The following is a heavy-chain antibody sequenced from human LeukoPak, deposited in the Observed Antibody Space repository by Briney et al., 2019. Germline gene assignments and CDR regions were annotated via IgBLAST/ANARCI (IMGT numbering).Heavy chain of an antibody. CDR2: IGGSGDST. Sequence: PGGSLRLSCAASGFTFYAYAMTWVRQAPGKGLEWASGIGGSGDSTIYADSVRGRFTISRDNAKNSLYLQMNSLRAEDTAVYYCARDLNRGPAAIYDYWGQGTLVTVSS. CDR3: ARDLNRGPAAIYDY. CDR1: GFTFYAYA. J-gene: IGHJ4*02. D-gene: IGHD2-2*02. V-gene: IGHV3-23*01.